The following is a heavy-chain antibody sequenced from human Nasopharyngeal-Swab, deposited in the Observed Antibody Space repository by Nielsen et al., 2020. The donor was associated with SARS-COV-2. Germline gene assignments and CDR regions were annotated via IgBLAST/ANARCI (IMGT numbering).Heavy chain of an antibody. CDR3: ASAEGRTGYYYYMDV. J-gene: IGHJ6*03. D-gene: IGHD3/OR15-3a*01. CDR2: IIPIFGTA. CDR1: GGTFSSYA. Sequence: SVKVSCKASGGTFSSYAISWVRQAPGQGLGWMGGIIPIFGTANYAQKFQGRVTITADESTSTAYMELSSLRSEDTAVYYCASAEGRTGYYYYMDVWGKGTTVTVSS. V-gene: IGHV1-69*13.